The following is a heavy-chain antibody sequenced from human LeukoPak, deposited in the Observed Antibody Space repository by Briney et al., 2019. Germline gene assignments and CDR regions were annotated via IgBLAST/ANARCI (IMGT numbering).Heavy chain of an antibody. Sequence: GGSLRLSCAASGFTFYKYAMHWVRQAPGKGLEWVTIISYDGSKKYFADSVKGRFTISRDNSKNTLYLEMSSLRADDTALYYCAREGSGSSWSPFDFWGQGTLVTVSS. J-gene: IGHJ4*02. CDR1: GFTFYKYA. CDR2: ISYDGSKK. V-gene: IGHV3-30-3*01. D-gene: IGHD6-13*01. CDR3: AREGSGSSWSPFDF.